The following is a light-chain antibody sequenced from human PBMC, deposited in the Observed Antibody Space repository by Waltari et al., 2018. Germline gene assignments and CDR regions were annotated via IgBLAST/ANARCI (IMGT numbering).Light chain of an antibody. CDR2: GAS. V-gene: IGKV1-39*01. CDR3: QQSYSTPFT. J-gene: IGKJ3*01. Sequence: DIQMTQSPASLSASVWSSVPITCRASQSISTYLNWYLQKPGNAPKLLVYGASSLQSRAPSRFSGSGSGTDVTLTISSLQPADFATYYCQQSYSTPFTFGPGTKVDI. CDR1: QSISTY.